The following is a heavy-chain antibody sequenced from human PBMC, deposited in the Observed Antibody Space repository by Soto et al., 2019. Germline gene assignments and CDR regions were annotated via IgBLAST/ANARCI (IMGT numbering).Heavy chain of an antibody. CDR2: ISSIISYT. CDR3: ARFQGEVVTDIADS. V-gene: IGHV3-11*06. D-gene: IGHD2-21*02. J-gene: IGHJ4*02. Sequence: GGSLRLSCVASGFTFSDYYMTWIRQAPGKGLEWVSYISSIISYTKYADSVKGRFTISRDNAKNSLYLQMNSLRAEDTAVYYCARFQGEVVTDIADSWGQGTLVTVYS. CDR1: GFTFSDYY.